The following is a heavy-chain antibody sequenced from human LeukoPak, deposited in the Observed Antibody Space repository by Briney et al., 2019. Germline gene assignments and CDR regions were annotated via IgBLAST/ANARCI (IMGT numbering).Heavy chain of an antibody. CDR1: GYTLTELS. CDR3: ATALDFFVVAARAQGAFDI. CDR2: FDPEDGET. V-gene: IGHV1-24*01. D-gene: IGHD2-15*01. Sequence: GASVKVSCKVSGYTLTELSMHWVRQAPGKGLEWMGGFDPEDGETIYAQKFQGRVTMTEDTSTDTAYMGLSSLRSEDTAVYYCATALDFFVVAARAQGAFDIWGQGTMVTVSS. J-gene: IGHJ3*02.